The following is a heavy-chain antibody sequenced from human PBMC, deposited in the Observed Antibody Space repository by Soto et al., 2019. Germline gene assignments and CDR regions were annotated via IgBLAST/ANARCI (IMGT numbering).Heavy chain of an antibody. J-gene: IGHJ6*02. D-gene: IGHD2-2*01. V-gene: IGHV1-2*04. CDR2: INPNSGGT. CDR1: GYTFTGYY. CDR3: ARARYSSSTSCYWNGMDV. Sequence: ASVKVSCKASGYTFTGYYMHWVRQAPGQGLEWMGWINPNSGGTNYAQKFQGWVTMTRDTSISTAYMELSRLRSDDTAVYYCARARYSSSTSCYWNGMDVWGQGTTVTVSS.